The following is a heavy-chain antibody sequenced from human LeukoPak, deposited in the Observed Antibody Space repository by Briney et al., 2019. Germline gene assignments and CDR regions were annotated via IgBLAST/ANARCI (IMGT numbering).Heavy chain of an antibody. J-gene: IGHJ4*02. CDR3: ARVPPNAFWSGYQPYYFDY. CDR2: IIPIFGTA. CDR1: GGTFSSYA. D-gene: IGHD3-3*01. Sequence: GASVKVSCKASGGTFSSYAISWVRQAPGQGLEWMGGIIPIFGTANYAQKFQGRVTITADESTSTAYMELSSLRSEDTAVYYCARVPPNAFWSGYQPYYFDYWGQGTLVTVSS. V-gene: IGHV1-69*13.